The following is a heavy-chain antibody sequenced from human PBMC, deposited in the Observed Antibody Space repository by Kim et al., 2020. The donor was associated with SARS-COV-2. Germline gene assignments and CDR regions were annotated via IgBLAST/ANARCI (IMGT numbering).Heavy chain of an antibody. CDR3: AREWVGMFDYFDY. Sequence: GGSLRLSCAASGFTFSDYYMSWIRQAPGKGLEWVSYISSSSSYTNYADSVKGRFTISRDNAKNSLYLQMNSLRAEDTAVYYCAREWVGMFDYFDYWGQGTLVTVSS. CDR1: GFTFSDYY. D-gene: IGHD3-10*02. V-gene: IGHV3-11*05. J-gene: IGHJ4*02. CDR2: ISSSSSYT.